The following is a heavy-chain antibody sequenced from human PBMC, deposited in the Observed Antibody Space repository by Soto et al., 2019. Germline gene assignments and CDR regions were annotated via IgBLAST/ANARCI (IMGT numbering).Heavy chain of an antibody. V-gene: IGHV4-30-2*01. CDR3: ARGWGITMVGGAKGWFDP. Sequence: PSETLSLTCAVSGGSISSGGYYWSWIRQPPGKGLEWIGYIYHSGSTNYNPSLKSRVTISVDRSKKQFSLKLSSVTAADPAVYYCARGWGITMVGGAKGWFDPWGQGTLVTVSS. J-gene: IGHJ5*02. D-gene: IGHD3-10*01. CDR2: IYHSGST. CDR1: GGSISSGGYY.